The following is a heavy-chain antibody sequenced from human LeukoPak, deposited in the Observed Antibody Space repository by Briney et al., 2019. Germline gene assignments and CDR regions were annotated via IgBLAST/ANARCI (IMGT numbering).Heavy chain of an antibody. CDR1: GYTFTSYG. CDR3: ARDRLLGFGELSLVYYYYGMDV. V-gene: IGHV1-18*01. Sequence: ASVKVSYKASGYTFTSYGISWVRQAPGQGLEWMGWISAYNGNTNYAQKLQGRVTMTTDTSTSTAYMELRSLRSDDTAVYYCARDRLLGFGELSLVYYYYGMDVWGQGTTVTVSS. J-gene: IGHJ6*02. D-gene: IGHD3-10*01. CDR2: ISAYNGNT.